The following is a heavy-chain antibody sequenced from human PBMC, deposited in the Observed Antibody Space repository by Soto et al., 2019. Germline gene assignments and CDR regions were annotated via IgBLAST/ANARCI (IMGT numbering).Heavy chain of an antibody. Sequence: PGESLKLSCQCSGYSFTSYWIGWVRQMPGKGLEWMGIIYPGDSDTRYSPSFHGQVTISADKSISTAYLQWSSLKASDTAMYYCARYGDRIGGGVSGWGQGTMVTVSS. CDR1: GYSFTSYW. J-gene: IGHJ3*01. V-gene: IGHV5-51*01. CDR2: IYPGDSDT. D-gene: IGHD4-17*01. CDR3: ARYGDRIGGGVSG.